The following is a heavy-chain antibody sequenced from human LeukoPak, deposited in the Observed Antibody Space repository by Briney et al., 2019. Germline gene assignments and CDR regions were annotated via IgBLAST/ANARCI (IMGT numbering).Heavy chain of an antibody. J-gene: IGHJ4*02. CDR3: ARDRTPYDSYDY. CDR2: ISGAGDTT. CDR1: GFTFNIYG. Sequence: PGGSLRLSCAASGFTFNIYGMKWVRQAPGKGLEWVSSISGAGDTTYFADSVKGRFTISRDNSKNMLYLQMNSLRAEDTAVYYCARDRTPYDSYDYWGQGTLVTVSS. D-gene: IGHD3-16*01. V-gene: IGHV3-23*01.